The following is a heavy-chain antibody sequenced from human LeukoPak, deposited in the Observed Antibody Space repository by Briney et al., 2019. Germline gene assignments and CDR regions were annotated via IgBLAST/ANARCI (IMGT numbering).Heavy chain of an antibody. V-gene: IGHV4-39*01. CDR1: DDSISSRTFY. J-gene: IGHJ4*02. Sequence: ASETLSLTCTVSDDSISSRTFYWGWIRQPPGRGLEWIGSFKSGDTTYYMSSLKSRVTLFVDTSRTQFSLELTSVTAADTAVYYCARQRAWFGEWAFDNWGQGTLVTVSS. CDR2: FKSGDTT. CDR3: ARQRAWFGEWAFDN. D-gene: IGHD3-10*01.